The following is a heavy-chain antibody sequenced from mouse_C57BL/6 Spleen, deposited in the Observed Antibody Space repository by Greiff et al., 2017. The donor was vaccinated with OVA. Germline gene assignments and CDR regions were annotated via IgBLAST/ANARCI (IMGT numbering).Heavy chain of an antibody. CDR2: IHPGDGDT. J-gene: IGHJ4*01. CDR1: GYAFSSYW. V-gene: IGHV1-80*01. D-gene: IGHD1-1*01. Sequence: QVQLQQSGAELVKPGASVKISCKASGYAFSSYWMNWVKQRPGKGLEWIGQIHPGDGDTNYNGKFKGTAPLTADKSSSTAYMQLSSLTSEDSAVYFCARDYYGSSLYAMDYWGQGTSVTVSS. CDR3: ARDYYGSSLYAMDY.